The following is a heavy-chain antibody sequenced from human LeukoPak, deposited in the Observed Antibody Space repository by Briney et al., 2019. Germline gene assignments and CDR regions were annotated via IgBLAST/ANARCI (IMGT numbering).Heavy chain of an antibody. CDR2: IYPGDSDT. J-gene: IGHJ4*02. CDR3: ARPYSSGWHFFDY. CDR1: GYSFTNYW. V-gene: IGHV5-51*01. D-gene: IGHD6-19*01. Sequence: GESLKISCNGSGYSFTNYWIGWVRQMPGKGLEWMGIIYPGDSDTRYSPPFQGQVTISADKSISTAYLQWSSLKASDTAMYYCARPYSSGWHFFDYWGQGTQVTVSS.